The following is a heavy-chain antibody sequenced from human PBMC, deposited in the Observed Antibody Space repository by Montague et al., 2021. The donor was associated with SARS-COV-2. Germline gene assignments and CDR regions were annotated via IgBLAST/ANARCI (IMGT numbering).Heavy chain of an antibody. CDR1: GGSISSYY. V-gene: IGHV4-59*01. CDR2: IYYSGST. J-gene: IGHJ6*02. CDR3: ARDRRFLEWPGLYYYYGMDV. D-gene: IGHD3-3*01. Sequence: SKTLSLTCTVSGGSISSYYWSWIRQPPGKGLEWIGYIYYSGSTNYNPSLKSRVTISVDTSKNQFSLKLSSVTAADTAVYYCARDRRFLEWPGLYYYYGMDVWGQGTTVTVSS.